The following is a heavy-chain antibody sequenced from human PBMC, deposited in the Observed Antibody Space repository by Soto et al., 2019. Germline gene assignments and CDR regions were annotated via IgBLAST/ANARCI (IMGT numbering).Heavy chain of an antibody. D-gene: IGHD2-2*01. J-gene: IGHJ6*02. CDR3: ARGSYASNVFIMDV. CDR1: GYTFTTYF. V-gene: IGHV1-46*01. CDR2: INPTGGDT. Sequence: QVQLVQSGAEVKRPGASVQVSCKTSGYTFTTYFMHWVRQAPGQGFEWLGRINPTGGDTVYAQKFQGRVSVTKDTSTSTVYIELGSLTPKDTAVYYCARGSYASNVFIMDVWGQGTAVTVSS.